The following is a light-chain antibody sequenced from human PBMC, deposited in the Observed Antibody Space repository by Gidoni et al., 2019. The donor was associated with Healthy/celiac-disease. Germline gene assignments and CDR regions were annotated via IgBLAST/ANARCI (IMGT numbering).Light chain of an antibody. J-gene: IGLJ1*01. CDR2: KDS. CDR3: QSADSSGTYV. V-gene: IGLV3-25*02. CDR1: SLPKQY. Sequence: SYELTQQPSVSVSPGQTARLTCSGDSLPKQYAYWYQQKPGQAPVLVIYKDSERPSGIPERFSGSSSGTTVTLTISGVQAEDEADYYCQSADSSGTYVFGTGTKVTVL.